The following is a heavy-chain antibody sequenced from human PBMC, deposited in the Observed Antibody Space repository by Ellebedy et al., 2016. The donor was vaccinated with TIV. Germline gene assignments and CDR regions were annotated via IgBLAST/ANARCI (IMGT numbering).Heavy chain of an antibody. V-gene: IGHV3-11*01. CDR1: GFTFSDYY. CDR3: ASAAAGTFWYFDL. CDR2: ISSSGSTI. J-gene: IGHJ2*01. Sequence: GESLKISXAASGFTFSDYYMSWIRQAPGKGLEWVSYISSSGSTIYYADSVKGRFTISRDNAKNSLYLQMNSLRAEDTAVYYCASAAAGTFWYFDLWGRGTLVTVSS. D-gene: IGHD6-13*01.